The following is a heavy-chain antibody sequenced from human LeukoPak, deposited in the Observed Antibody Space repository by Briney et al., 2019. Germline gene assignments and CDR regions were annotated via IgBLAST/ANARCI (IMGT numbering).Heavy chain of an antibody. J-gene: IGHJ4*02. V-gene: IGHV4-39*01. CDR1: GGSISSSSYY. D-gene: IGHD3-22*01. CDR2: IYYSGST. Sequence: SETLSLTCTVSGGSISSSSYYWGWIRQPPGKGLEWIGSIYYSGSTYYNPSLKSRVTISVDTSKNQFSLKLSSVTAADTAVYYCASRYYYGSSGYTRWGQGTLVTVSS. CDR3: ASRYYYGSSGYTR.